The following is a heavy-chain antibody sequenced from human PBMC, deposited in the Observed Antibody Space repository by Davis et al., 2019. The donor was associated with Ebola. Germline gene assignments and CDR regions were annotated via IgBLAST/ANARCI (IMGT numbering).Heavy chain of an antibody. V-gene: IGHV3-30-3*01. D-gene: IGHD2-15*01. J-gene: IGHJ4*02. CDR1: ASTFSSYA. Sequence: GGSLRPSCAASASTFSSYAMHWVRQAPGKGLEWVAVISYDGSNKYYAASVKGRSTISRDNSKNTLYLQMNSLRAEDTAVYYCARERWWIDYWGQGNLVTVSS. CDR3: ARERWWIDY. CDR2: ISYDGSNK.